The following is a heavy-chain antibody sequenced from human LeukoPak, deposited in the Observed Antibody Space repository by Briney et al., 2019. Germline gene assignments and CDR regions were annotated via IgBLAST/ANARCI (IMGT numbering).Heavy chain of an antibody. V-gene: IGHV3-23*01. CDR2: ISGSGGST. Sequence: AGGSLRLSCAASGFTFSSYAMSWVRQALRMGLAWVSAISGSGGSTYYADSVKGRFTISRDNSKNTLYLQMNSLRAEDTAVYYCAKVSTRGLRYFDWLLGYFDYWGQGTLVTVSS. J-gene: IGHJ4*02. CDR1: GFTFSSYA. CDR3: AKVSTRGLRYFDWLLGYFDY. D-gene: IGHD3-9*01.